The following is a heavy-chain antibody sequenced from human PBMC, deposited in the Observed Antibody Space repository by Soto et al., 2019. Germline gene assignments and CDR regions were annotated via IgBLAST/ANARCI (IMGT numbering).Heavy chain of an antibody. J-gene: IGHJ4*02. D-gene: IGHD3-16*01. Sequence: QVQLVESGGGVVQPGRSLRLSCAASGFSFSKYGMHWVRQAPGKGLEWVAEMSDDGSKKYYGDSVKGRFTISRDNSKNTLYPLMDSLRPEDTDMYYCAKELRETGGYYFDCWGQGTLVTVSS. V-gene: IGHV3-30*18. CDR1: GFSFSKYG. CDR3: AKELRETGGYYFDC. CDR2: MSDDGSKK.